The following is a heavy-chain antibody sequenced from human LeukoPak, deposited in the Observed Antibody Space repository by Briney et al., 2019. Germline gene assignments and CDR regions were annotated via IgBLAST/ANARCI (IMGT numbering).Heavy chain of an antibody. V-gene: IGHV1-46*01. J-gene: IGHJ6*02. CDR3: ARVAPTRYCSSTSCYMRDGMDV. Sequence: ASVKVSCKASGYTFTSYYMHWVRQAPGQGLEWMGIINPSGGSTSYAQKFQGRVTMTRDTSTSTVYMELSSLRSEDTAVYYCARVAPTRYCSSTSCYMRDGMDVWGQGTTVTVSS. CDR1: GYTFTSYY. CDR2: INPSGGST. D-gene: IGHD2-2*02.